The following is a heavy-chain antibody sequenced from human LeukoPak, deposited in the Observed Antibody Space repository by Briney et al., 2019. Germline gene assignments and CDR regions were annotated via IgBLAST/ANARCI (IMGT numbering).Heavy chain of an antibody. V-gene: IGHV3-7*04. CDR2: IKQDGSEK. J-gene: IGHJ3*02. CDR3: ARVVVVDAFDI. Sequence: GGSLRLSCAASGFTFSRYWMSWVRQAPGKGLEWVANIKQDGSEKYYVDSVKGRLTISRDNAKNSLYLQMNSLRAEDTAVYYCARVVVVDAFDIWGQGTMVTVSS. D-gene: IGHD2-15*01. CDR1: GFTFSRYW.